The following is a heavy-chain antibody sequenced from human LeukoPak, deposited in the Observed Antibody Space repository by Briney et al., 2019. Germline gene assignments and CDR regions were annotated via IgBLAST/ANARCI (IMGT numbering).Heavy chain of an antibody. Sequence: GASVKVSCKASGCTFTSYAMHWVRQAPGQRLEWMGWINAGNGNTKYSQKFQGRVTITRDTSASTAYMELSSLRSEDTAVYYCTRGSLASSGWYVLGYWGQGTLVTVSS. V-gene: IGHV1-3*01. J-gene: IGHJ4*02. CDR1: GCTFTSYA. CDR3: TRGSLASSGWYVLGY. D-gene: IGHD6-19*01. CDR2: INAGNGNT.